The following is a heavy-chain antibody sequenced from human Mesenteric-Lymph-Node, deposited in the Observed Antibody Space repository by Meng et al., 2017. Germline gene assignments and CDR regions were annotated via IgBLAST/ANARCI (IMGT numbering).Heavy chain of an antibody. CDR1: GFTFSSYA. D-gene: IGHD3-22*01. V-gene: IGHV3-30*07. CDR3: ARDGGGDSSGYYYELGY. J-gene: IGHJ4*02. CDR2: ISYDGSNK. Sequence: GESLKISCAASGFTFSSYAMHWVRQAPGKGLEWVAVISYDGSNKYYADSVKGRFTISRDNAKNSLYLQMNSLRAEDTAVYYCARDGGGDSSGYYYELGYWGQGTLVTVSS.